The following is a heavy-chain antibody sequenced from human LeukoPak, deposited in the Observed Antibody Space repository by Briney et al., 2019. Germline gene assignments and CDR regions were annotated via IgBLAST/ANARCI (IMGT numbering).Heavy chain of an antibody. CDR2: IYHSRNT. Sequence: SETLSLTCTVSGYSISSGYYCGWIRQPPGKGREWSGSIYHSRNTNYNPSLKSRVTILEDKSKNQFSLKLSSVTAADTAVYYCARLSLKVLEWSPTKGKETHYFDYWGQGTLVTVSS. CDR1: GYSISSGYY. D-gene: IGHD3-3*01. V-gene: IGHV4-38-2*02. J-gene: IGHJ4*02. CDR3: ARLSLKVLEWSPTKGKETHYFDY.